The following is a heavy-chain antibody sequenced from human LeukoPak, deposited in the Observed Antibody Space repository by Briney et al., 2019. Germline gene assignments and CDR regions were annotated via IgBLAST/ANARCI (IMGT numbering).Heavy chain of an antibody. D-gene: IGHD1-1*01. CDR1: GYTFTSYG. CDR2: ISAYNGNT. Sequence: GASVNVSCKASGYTFTSYGISWVRQAPGQGLEWMGWISAYNGNTNYAQKPQGRVTMTTYTSTRTAYMDLECLRSGVTVAEYCARDGTTGTTYYYYYGMDVWGQGTTVTVSS. V-gene: IGHV1-18*01. J-gene: IGHJ6*01. CDR3: ARDGTTGTTYYYYYGMDV.